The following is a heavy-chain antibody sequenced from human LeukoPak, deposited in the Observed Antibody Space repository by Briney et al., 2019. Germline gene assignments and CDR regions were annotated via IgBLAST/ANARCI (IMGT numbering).Heavy chain of an antibody. J-gene: IGHJ4*02. CDR3: AKATESHHNLDY. Sequence: VKVSCKASGYTFTGYYIHWVRQAPGQGFEWMGWINPNSGGTKYAQKFQGRVTMTRDTSIGTAHMQLSRLRSDDTAVYYCAKATESHHNLDYGGQGTLVTVSS. D-gene: IGHD1-14*01. CDR1: GYTFTGYY. CDR2: INPNSGGT. V-gene: IGHV1-2*02.